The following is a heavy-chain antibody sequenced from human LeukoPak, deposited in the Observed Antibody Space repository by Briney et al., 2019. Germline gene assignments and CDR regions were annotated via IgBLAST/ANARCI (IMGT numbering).Heavy chain of an antibody. CDR2: ICGSGGST. CDR3: AKAPFCPNDVCRNFDL. D-gene: IGHD2-8*01. J-gene: IGHJ4*02. V-gene: IGHV3-23*01. Sequence: PGGSPRPSCAASGFTFSSFAMSWVRQAPGKGLEWGSAICGSGGSTYYADSVKGRFTISSDNSKNTLYLQMNSLRAEDTAVYYCAKAPFCPNDVCRNFDLWGERILVTVSS. CDR1: GFTFSSFA.